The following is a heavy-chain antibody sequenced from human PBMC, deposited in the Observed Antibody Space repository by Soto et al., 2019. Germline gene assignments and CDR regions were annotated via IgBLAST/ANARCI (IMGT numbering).Heavy chain of an antibody. CDR2: IWYDGSNK. D-gene: IGHD4-17*01. CDR3: ARDLGLPSRPIFDY. V-gene: IGHV3-33*01. CDR1: GFTFSSYG. J-gene: IGHJ4*02. Sequence: QVQLVESGGGVVQPGRSLRLSCAASGFTFSSYGMHWVRQAPGKGLEWVAVIWYDGSNKYYADSVKGRFTISRDNSKNTLYLQMNSLRAEDTSVYYCARDLGLPSRPIFDYWGQGTLVTVSS.